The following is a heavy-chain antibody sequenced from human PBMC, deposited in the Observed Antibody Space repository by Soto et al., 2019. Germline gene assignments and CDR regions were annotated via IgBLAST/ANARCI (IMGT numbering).Heavy chain of an antibody. Sequence: RGSLRLSCAASGFYFTNYGIHFFRRSPFKWLQWVAVISFDGGNKYYADSVKGRFTISRDNSKNTLYLQMNSLRAEDTAVYYCAKDRPPYGNFAPRFDSWGQGTLVTVSS. D-gene: IGHD4-17*01. CDR3: AKDRPPYGNFAPRFDS. J-gene: IGHJ4*02. CDR2: ISFDGGNK. CDR1: GFYFTNYG. V-gene: IGHV3-30*18.